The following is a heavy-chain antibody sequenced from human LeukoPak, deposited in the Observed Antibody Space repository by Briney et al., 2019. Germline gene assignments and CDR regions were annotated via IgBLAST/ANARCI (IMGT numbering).Heavy chain of an antibody. Sequence: SETLSLTCAVYGGSFSGYYWSWIRQPPGKGLEWIGEINHSGSTNYNPSLKSRVTISVDTSKNQFSLKLSSVTAADTAVYYCARTPFPRTLTAIAAAGTPDYWGQGTLVTVSS. CDR2: INHSGST. J-gene: IGHJ4*02. CDR1: GGSFSGYY. D-gene: IGHD6-13*01. V-gene: IGHV4-34*01. CDR3: ARTPFPRTLTAIAAAGTPDY.